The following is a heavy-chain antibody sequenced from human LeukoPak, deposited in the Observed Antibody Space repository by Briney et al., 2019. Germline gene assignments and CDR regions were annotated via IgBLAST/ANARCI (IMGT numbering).Heavy chain of an antibody. V-gene: IGHV3-21*01. D-gene: IGHD4-17*01. CDR3: ARRDDYGENLDY. Sequence: GGSLRLSCVASGFTFSNYNMNWVRQAPGKGLEWVSSISTSSSYIYYADSVKGRFTISRDNAKNSLYLQMNSLRAEDTAVYYCARRDDYGENLDYWGQGTLVTVSS. CDR2: ISTSSSYI. J-gene: IGHJ4*02. CDR1: GFTFSNYN.